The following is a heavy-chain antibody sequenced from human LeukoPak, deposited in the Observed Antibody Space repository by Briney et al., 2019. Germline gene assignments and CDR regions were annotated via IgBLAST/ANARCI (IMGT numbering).Heavy chain of an antibody. D-gene: IGHD3-16*02. Sequence: SETLSLTCTVSGVSISSSSYYWGWIRQPPGKGLEWIGSIYYSGSTYYNPSLKSRVTISVDTSKNQFSLKLSSVTAADTAVYYCARRADYDYVWGSYRDFDYWGQGTLVTVSS. J-gene: IGHJ4*02. V-gene: IGHV4-39*01. CDR2: IYYSGST. CDR3: ARRADYDYVWGSYRDFDY. CDR1: GVSISSSSYY.